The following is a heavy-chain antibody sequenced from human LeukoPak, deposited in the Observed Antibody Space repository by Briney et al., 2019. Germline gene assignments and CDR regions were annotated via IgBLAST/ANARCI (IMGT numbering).Heavy chain of an antibody. CDR3: ARETVGIDY. V-gene: IGHV3-48*01. J-gene: IGHJ4*02. CDR2: ISSSSSTI. CDR1: GFTFNSYG. Sequence: GGSLRLSCAASGFTFNSYGMIWVRQAPGKGLEWVSYISSSSSTITYADSVRGRFTISRDNAKNSLYLQMNSLRAEDTAVYYCARETVGIDYWGQGTLVTVSS. D-gene: IGHD4-23*01.